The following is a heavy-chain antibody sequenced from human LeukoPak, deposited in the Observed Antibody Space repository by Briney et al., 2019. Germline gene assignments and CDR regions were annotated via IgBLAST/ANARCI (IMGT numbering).Heavy chain of an antibody. Sequence: SQTLSLTCAISGDSVSSNSGAWNWIRQSPSRGLEWLGRTYYRSKWYNDYAGSVESRMTINPDTPKNQFSLHLNSVTPEDTAVYYCASRQGHSWGQGTLVTVSS. V-gene: IGHV6-1*01. CDR2: TYYRSKWYN. CDR3: ASRQGHS. D-gene: IGHD6-6*01. CDR1: GDSVSSNSGA. J-gene: IGHJ4*02.